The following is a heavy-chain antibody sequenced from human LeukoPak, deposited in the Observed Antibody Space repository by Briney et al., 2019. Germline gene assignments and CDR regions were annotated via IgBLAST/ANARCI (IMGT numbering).Heavy chain of an antibody. J-gene: IGHJ3*02. V-gene: IGHV1-18*01. CDR2: ISAYNGNT. D-gene: IGHD3-10*01. CDR3: ATTRERITMVRGAVITGAGDAFDI. CDR1: GYTFTSYG. Sequence: GASVKVSCKASGYTFTSYGISWVRQAPGQGLEWMGWISAYNGNTNYAQKLQGRVTMTTDTSTSTAYMELRSLRSDDTAVYYCATTRERITMVRGAVITGAGDAFDIWGQGTMVTVSS.